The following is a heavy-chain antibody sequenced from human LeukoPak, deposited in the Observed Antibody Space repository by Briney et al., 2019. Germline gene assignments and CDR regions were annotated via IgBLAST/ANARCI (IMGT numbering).Heavy chain of an antibody. D-gene: IGHD1-7*01. J-gene: IGHJ4*02. CDR3: AKDHPGTTSFDD. Sequence: GGSLRLSCAASGFTFSRYAMSWVRQAPGKGLEWVSAISDSGGRTYYADSVKGRFGISRDTSKNTLYLQMNSLRGEDTAVYYCAKDHPGTTSFDDWGQGTLVTVSS. V-gene: IGHV3-23*01. CDR2: ISDSGGRT. CDR1: GFTFSRYA.